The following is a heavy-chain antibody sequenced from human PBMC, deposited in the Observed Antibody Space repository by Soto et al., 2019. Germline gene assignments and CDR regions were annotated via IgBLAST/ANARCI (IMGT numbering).Heavy chain of an antibody. V-gene: IGHV3-48*03. CDR2: ISSSGSTI. Sequence: TGGSLRLSCAASGFTFSSYEMNWVREAPGKGLEWVSYISSSGSTIYYADSVKGRFTISRDNAKNSLYLQMNSLRAEDTAVYYCARSIGIAAAGTGYYYYYGMDVWGQGSTV. J-gene: IGHJ6*02. CDR1: GFTFSSYE. D-gene: IGHD6-13*01. CDR3: ARSIGIAAAGTGYYYYYGMDV.